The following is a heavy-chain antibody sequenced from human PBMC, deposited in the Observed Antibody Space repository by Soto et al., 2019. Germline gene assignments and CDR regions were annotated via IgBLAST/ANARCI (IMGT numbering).Heavy chain of an antibody. CDR2: IYYSGST. CDR3: ARTSGSYRFDY. CDR1: GGSISSGDYY. J-gene: IGHJ4*02. V-gene: IGHV4-30-4*01. Sequence: SETLSLTCTVSGGSISSGDYYWSWIRQPPGKGLEWIGYIYYSGSTYYNPSLKSRVTISVDTSKNQFSLKLSSVTAADTAVYYCARTSGSYRFDYWGQGTLVTVSS. D-gene: IGHD1-26*01.